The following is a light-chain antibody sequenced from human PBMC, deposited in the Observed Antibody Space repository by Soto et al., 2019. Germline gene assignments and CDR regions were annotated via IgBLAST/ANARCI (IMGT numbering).Light chain of an antibody. Sequence: EIVLTQSPGTLSLSPGERATLTCRASQSVDSRYLAWHQQKPGQAPRLLIYGASSRATGIPDRFSGSGSGTDFTLTISRLEPEDFAVYYCQQYGNSPLLTFGGGTKVEIK. J-gene: IGKJ4*01. CDR2: GAS. CDR1: QSVDSRY. V-gene: IGKV3-20*01. CDR3: QQYGNSPLLT.